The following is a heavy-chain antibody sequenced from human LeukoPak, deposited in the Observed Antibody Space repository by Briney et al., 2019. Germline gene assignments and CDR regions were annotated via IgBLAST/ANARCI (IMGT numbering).Heavy chain of an antibody. CDR2: IYYSGST. D-gene: IGHD3-22*01. J-gene: IGHJ3*02. Sequence: SETLSLTCTVSGGSISSSSYYWGWIRQPPGKGLEWIGNIYYSGSTYYNPSLKSRVTISVDTSKNQFSLKLSSVTAADTAVYYCARRQSMIVVVPRSKAFDIWGQGTMVTVSS. CDR1: GGSISSSSYY. CDR3: ARRQSMIVVVPRSKAFDI. V-gene: IGHV4-39*07.